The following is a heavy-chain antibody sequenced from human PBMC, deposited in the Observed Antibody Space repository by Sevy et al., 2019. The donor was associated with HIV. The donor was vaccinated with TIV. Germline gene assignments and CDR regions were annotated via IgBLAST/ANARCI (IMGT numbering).Heavy chain of an antibody. D-gene: IGHD5-12*01. V-gene: IGHV5-51*01. J-gene: IGHJ6*02. CDR2: IYPADSHS. CDR3: ARGSAWIEDYHYYGMDV. CDR1: GYTFSNYW. Sequence: GESLKISCKAFGYTFSNYWIGWVRQMPGRGLEWVGNIYPADSHSRYSPSFQGQVTMSADKSISTAYLHWSSLKASDTAKYYCARGSAWIEDYHYYGMDVWGHGTTVTVSS.